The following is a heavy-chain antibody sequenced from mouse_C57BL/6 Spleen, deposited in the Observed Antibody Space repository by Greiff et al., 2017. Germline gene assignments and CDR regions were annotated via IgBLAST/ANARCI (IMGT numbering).Heavy chain of an antibody. CDR3: ARSDNSEYFDV. D-gene: IGHD2-12*01. V-gene: IGHV1-18*01. Sequence: EVQLQQSGPELVKPGASVKIPCKASGYTFTDYNMDWVKQSHGKSLEWIGDINPNNGGTIYNQKFKGKATLTVDKSSSTAYMELRSLTAEDTAVYYCARSDNSEYFDVWGTGTTVTVSS. CDR1: GYTFTDYN. CDR2: INPNNGGT. J-gene: IGHJ1*03.